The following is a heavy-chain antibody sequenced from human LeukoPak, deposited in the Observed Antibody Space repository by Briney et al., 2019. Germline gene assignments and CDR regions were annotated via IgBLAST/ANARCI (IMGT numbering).Heavy chain of an antibody. V-gene: IGHV4-4*09. CDR1: GGSISSYY. CDR2: IYTSGST. J-gene: IGHJ6*03. D-gene: IGHD4-11*01. CDR3: ARTTARVIDYYYYYYMDV. Sequence: SETLSLTCTVSGGSISSYYWSWIRQPPGKGLEWIGYIYTSGSTNYNPSLKSRVTISVDTSKNQFSLKLSSVTAADTAVYYCARTTARVIDYYYYYYMDVWGKGTTVNVSS.